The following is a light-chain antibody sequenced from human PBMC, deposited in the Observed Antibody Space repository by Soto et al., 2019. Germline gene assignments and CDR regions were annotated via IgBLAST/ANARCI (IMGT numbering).Light chain of an antibody. CDR1: QSLVHGDGNTY. J-gene: IGKJ5*01. V-gene: IGKV2-24*01. Sequence: DIVMTQTPLSSPVALGQPASISCRSSQSLVHGDGNTYLSWLQQRPGQPPRLLIYKISNRVSGVPDRFSGSGAGTDFTLKISRVEAEDVGVYYYMQATQFPQITFGQGTRLEIK. CDR2: KIS. CDR3: MQATQFPQIT.